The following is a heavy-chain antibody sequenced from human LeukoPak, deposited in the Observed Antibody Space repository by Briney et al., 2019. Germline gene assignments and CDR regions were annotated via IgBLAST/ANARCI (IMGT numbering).Heavy chain of an antibody. D-gene: IGHD6-19*01. J-gene: IGHJ6*02. CDR3: ARDGIAVAGTVYYYGMDV. CDR1: GYTFTSYY. Sequence: ASVKVSCKASGYTFTSYYMHWVRQAHGQGLEWMGIINPSGGSTSYAQKFQGRVTMTRDTSTSTVYMELSSLRSEDTAVYYCARDGIAVAGTVYYYGMDVWGQGTTVTVSS. CDR2: INPSGGST. V-gene: IGHV1-46*01.